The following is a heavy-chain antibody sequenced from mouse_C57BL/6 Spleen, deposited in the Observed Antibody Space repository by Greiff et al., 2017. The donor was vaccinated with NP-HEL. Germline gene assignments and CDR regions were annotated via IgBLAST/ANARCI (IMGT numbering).Heavy chain of an antibody. J-gene: IGHJ1*03. V-gene: IGHV6-6*01. CDR3: TRRYSNYDWYFDV. CDR1: GFTFSDAW. CDR2: ISNKANNHAS. D-gene: IGHD2-5*01. Sequence: EVQGVESGGGLVQPGGSMKLSCAASGFTFSDAWMDWVRQSPEKGLEWVAEISNKANNHASYYAESVKGRFTISSDASKSIVYLQMNSLRAEDTVIYYCTRRYSNYDWYFDVWGTGTTVTVAS.